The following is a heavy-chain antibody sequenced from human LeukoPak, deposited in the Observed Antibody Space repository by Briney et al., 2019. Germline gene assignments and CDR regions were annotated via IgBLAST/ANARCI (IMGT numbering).Heavy chain of an antibody. V-gene: IGHV3-30-3*01. Sequence: PGGSLRLSCVVSGFTFSSYAMSWVRQAPGKGLEWVAVISYDGSNKYYADSVKGRFTISRDNSKNTLYLQMNSLRAEDTAVYYCARDPPDILTGPDWGLFDYWGQGTLVTVSS. CDR2: ISYDGSNK. D-gene: IGHD3-9*01. J-gene: IGHJ4*02. CDR1: GFTFSSYA. CDR3: ARDPPDILTGPDWGLFDY.